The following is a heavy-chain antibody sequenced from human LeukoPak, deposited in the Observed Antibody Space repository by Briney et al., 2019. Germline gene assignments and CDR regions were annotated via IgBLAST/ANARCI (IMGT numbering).Heavy chain of an antibody. CDR1: GFTFSSYW. CDR3: ARVHRGNSATFDS. V-gene: IGHV3-74*01. J-gene: IGHJ4*02. D-gene: IGHD2/OR15-2a*01. Sequence: GWSLRLSCAVSGFTFSSYWMHWVRQAPGKGLVWVSRINSDGSSTTYADSVKGRFTISRDNVKNTLFLHMNSLRAEDTAVYYCARVHRGNSATFDSWGQGILVTVSS. CDR2: INSDGSST.